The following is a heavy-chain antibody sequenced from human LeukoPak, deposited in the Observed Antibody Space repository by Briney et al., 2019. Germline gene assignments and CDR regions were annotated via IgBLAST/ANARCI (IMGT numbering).Heavy chain of an antibody. CDR3: TTLAHCYDGRDSGDY. J-gene: IGHJ4*02. D-gene: IGHD3-22*01. Sequence: GGSLRLSCAASGFTFSNAWMNWVRQAPGKGLEWVGRIKSKTDGGTTDYAAPVKGRFTISRGDSKNTLYLQMNSLKTEDTAFYYCTTLAHCYDGRDSGDYWGQGTLVTVSS. CDR1: GFTFSNAW. CDR2: IKSKTDGGTT. V-gene: IGHV3-15*07.